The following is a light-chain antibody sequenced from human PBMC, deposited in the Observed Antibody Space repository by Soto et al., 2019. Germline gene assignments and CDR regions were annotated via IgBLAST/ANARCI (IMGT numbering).Light chain of an antibody. J-gene: IGLJ1*01. CDR2: EVS. V-gene: IGLV2-14*01. CDR3: SSYTSSSTLVV. Sequence: QSALTQPASVSGSPGQSITLSCTGTSSDVGGYNYVSWYQQHPGKAPKLMIYEVSNRPSGGSNRFSGSKSGNTASLTISGLQAEDEADYYCSSYTSSSTLVVFGTGTKLTVL. CDR1: SSDVGGYNY.